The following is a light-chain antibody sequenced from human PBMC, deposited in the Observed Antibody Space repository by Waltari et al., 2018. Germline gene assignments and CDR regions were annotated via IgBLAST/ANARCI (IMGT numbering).Light chain of an antibody. Sequence: DIQMPQSPSTPSASVADRVTITCRASQNIIIWLTWYQQKPGKAPNLLIYKASSLQSGVASRFSGSGSGTEFARTINSLQPDDVATYYCQQDDTYPWTFGHGTKVEIK. V-gene: IGKV1-5*03. J-gene: IGKJ1*01. CDR1: QNIIIW. CDR3: QQDDTYPWT. CDR2: KAS.